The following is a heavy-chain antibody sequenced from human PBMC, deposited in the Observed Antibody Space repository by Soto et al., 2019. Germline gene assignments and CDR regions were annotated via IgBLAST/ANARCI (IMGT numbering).Heavy chain of an antibody. Sequence: QVQLQESGPGLVKPSETLSLTCAVSGRSITGYYWSWIRQPPGKGLVWIGYIYYSGSTNYDPSLQSRVTISVDPSKNQFSLKLSSVTAADTAVYYCARATWSYGDYLGFDSWGQGTVVTVSS. J-gene: IGHJ4*02. V-gene: IGHV4-59*01. CDR1: GRSITGYY. CDR2: IYYSGST. CDR3: ARATWSYGDYLGFDS. D-gene: IGHD4-17*01.